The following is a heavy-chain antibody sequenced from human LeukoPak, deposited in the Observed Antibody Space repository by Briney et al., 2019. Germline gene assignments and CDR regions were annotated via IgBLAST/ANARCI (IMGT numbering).Heavy chain of an antibody. J-gene: IGHJ5*02. Sequence: ASVKVSCKASGYTFTGYYMHWVRQAPGQGLEWMGWINPNSGGTNYAQKFQGRVTMTRDTSISTAYMELSRLRSDDTAVYYCARDRTYDSSGYDWFDPWGQGTLVTVSS. CDR1: GYTFTGYY. CDR2: INPNSGGT. CDR3: ARDRTYDSSGYDWFDP. D-gene: IGHD3-22*01. V-gene: IGHV1-2*02.